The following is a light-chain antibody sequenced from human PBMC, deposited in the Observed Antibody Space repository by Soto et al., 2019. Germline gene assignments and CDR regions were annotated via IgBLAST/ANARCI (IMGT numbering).Light chain of an antibody. Sequence: EIVMTQSPATLYVSPGERATLSCRASQSISTELAWYQQKPGQPPRLLIYSASTWATGVPARFTGSGSGSEFTLTSSGLQSEDFAVYYCQQGHNWPLTFGQGTRLEI. CDR1: QSISTE. V-gene: IGKV3-15*01. CDR3: QQGHNWPLT. CDR2: SAS. J-gene: IGKJ2*01.